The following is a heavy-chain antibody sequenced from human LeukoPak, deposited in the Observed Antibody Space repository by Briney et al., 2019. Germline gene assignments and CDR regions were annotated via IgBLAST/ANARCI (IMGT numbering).Heavy chain of an antibody. Sequence: ASVKVSCKVSGYTLTELSMHWVRQAPGKGREWMGGFDPEDGETIYAQKFQGRVTMTEDTSTDTAYMELSSLRSEDTAVYYCATEGYSSSWYAANGDWFDPWGQGTLVTVSS. J-gene: IGHJ5*02. CDR1: GYTLTELS. CDR3: ATEGYSSSWYAANGDWFDP. CDR2: FDPEDGET. V-gene: IGHV1-24*01. D-gene: IGHD6-13*01.